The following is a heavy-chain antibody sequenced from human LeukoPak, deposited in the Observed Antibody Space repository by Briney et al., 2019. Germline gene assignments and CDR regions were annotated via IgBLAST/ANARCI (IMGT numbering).Heavy chain of an antibody. CDR3: ASLMTAVTTSGDY. D-gene: IGHD4-17*01. J-gene: IGHJ4*02. CDR2: INHSGST. CDR1: GGSFGGYY. Sequence: SESLSLTCAVYGGSFGGYYWSWIRQPPGNGLEWIGEINHSGSTNYNPSFKSRVTISVDTSKNQFSLKLSSVTAADTAVYYCASLMTAVTTSGDYWGQGTLVTVSS. V-gene: IGHV4-34*01.